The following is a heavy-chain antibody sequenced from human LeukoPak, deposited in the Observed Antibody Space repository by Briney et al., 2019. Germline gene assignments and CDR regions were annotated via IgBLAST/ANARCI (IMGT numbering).Heavy chain of an antibody. D-gene: IGHD3-22*01. CDR1: GYTFTSYG. CDR2: INPNSGVT. Sequence: ASVKVSCKASGYTFTSYGISWVRQAPGHGLEWMGRINPNSGVTNYAQKFQGRVTMTSDTSISTAYMELSRLRSDDTAVYYCARGRERGVRAYYFFAWGQGTLVTVSS. CDR3: ARGRERGVRAYYFFA. V-gene: IGHV1-2*06. J-gene: IGHJ5*02.